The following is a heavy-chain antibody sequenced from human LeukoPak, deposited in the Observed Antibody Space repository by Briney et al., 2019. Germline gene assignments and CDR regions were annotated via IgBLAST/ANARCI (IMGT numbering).Heavy chain of an antibody. Sequence: PGGSLRLSCAASGFTFSSYWMSWVRQAPGKGLEGVANIKQDGSEKYYVDPVKGRFTISRDNAKNSLYLQMNSLRAEDTAVYYCATSGYYYYFDYWGQGTLVTVSS. D-gene: IGHD3-3*01. CDR2: IKQDGSEK. CDR3: ATSGYYYYFDY. CDR1: GFTFSSYW. J-gene: IGHJ4*02. V-gene: IGHV3-7*01.